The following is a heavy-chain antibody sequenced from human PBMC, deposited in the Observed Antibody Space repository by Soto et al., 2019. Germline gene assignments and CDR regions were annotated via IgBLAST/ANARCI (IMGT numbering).Heavy chain of an antibody. D-gene: IGHD6-13*01. CDR1: GYTFTSYA. CDR2: INAGNGNT. V-gene: IGHV1-3*01. CDR3: ARSRALEAGKTGNWFDP. J-gene: IGHJ5*02. Sequence: GASVKVSCKASGYTFTSYAMHWVRQAPGQRLEWMGWINAGNGNTKYSQKFQGRVTITRDTSASTAYMELSSLRSEDTAVYYCARSRALEAGKTGNWFDPWGQGTLVTVSS.